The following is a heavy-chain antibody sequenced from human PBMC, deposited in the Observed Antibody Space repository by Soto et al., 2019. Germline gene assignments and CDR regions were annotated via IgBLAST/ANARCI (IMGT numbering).Heavy chain of an antibody. V-gene: IGHV3-23*01. CDR2: ISGSGGST. Sequence: GGSLRLSCAASGFTFSSYAMSWVRQAPGKGLEWVSAISGSGGSTYYADSVKGRFTISRDNSKNTLYLQMNSLGAEDTAVYYCAKTPLRFLEWLLARMDVWGQGTTVTVSS. J-gene: IGHJ6*02. D-gene: IGHD3-3*01. CDR3: AKTPLRFLEWLLARMDV. CDR1: GFTFSSYA.